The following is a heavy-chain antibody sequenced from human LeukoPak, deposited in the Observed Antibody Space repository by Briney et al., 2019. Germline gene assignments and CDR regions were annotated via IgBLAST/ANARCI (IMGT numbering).Heavy chain of an antibody. V-gene: IGHV3-23*01. Sequence: GGSLRLSXXXSXFTFSXXXXXXXXXAXXXXXXXVXAXTGNGDTTXXADSMXXRFTXXXXXSKNTLYLQMNSLRAEDTAVYYCATSRVYGFLDYWGQGSLVTVSS. J-gene: IGHJ4*02. CDR3: ATSRVYGFLDY. D-gene: IGHD3-10*01. CDR1: XFTFSXXX. CDR2: XTGNGDTT.